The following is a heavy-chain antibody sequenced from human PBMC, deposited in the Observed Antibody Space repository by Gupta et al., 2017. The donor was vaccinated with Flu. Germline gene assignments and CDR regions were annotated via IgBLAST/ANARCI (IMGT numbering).Heavy chain of an antibody. CDR2: GSGAGDIT. J-gene: IGHJ4*02. V-gene: IGHV3-23*01. CDR3: AAGGYHDGYRFDD. D-gene: IGHD5-18*01. Sequence: EVQVLESGGGLVQPGGSLRLSCAASGFFFSNYAMTWVRQAPGKGLEWVSVGSGAGDITFYTESVKGRFTISRDNFKNTVYLQANSLRVEDTAVYYCAAGGYHDGYRFDDWGQGTPVTVSS. CDR1: GFFFSNYA.